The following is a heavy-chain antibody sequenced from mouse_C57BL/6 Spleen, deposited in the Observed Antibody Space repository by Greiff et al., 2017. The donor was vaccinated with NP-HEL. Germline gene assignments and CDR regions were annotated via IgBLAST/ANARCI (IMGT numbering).Heavy chain of an antibody. Sequence: VHVKQSGTVLARPGASVKMSCKTSGYTFTSYWMHWVKQRPGQGLEWIGAIYPGNSDTSYNQKFKGKAKLTAVTSASTAYMELSSLTNEDSAVYYCTRVETTVVATDYYAMDYWGQGTSVTVSS. D-gene: IGHD1-1*01. V-gene: IGHV1-5*01. J-gene: IGHJ4*01. CDR2: IYPGNSDT. CDR1: GYTFTSYW. CDR3: TRVETTVVATDYYAMDY.